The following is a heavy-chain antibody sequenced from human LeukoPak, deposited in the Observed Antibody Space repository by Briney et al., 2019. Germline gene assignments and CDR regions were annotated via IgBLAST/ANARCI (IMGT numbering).Heavy chain of an antibody. CDR2: IIPILGIA. J-gene: IGHJ4*02. D-gene: IGHD1-26*01. Sequence: GASVKVSCNASGGTFSSYAISWVRQAPGQGLKWMGRIIPILGIANYAQKFQGRVTITADKSTSTAYMELSSLRSEDTAVYYCARQIVGATSSDYWGQGTLVTVSS. CDR3: ARQIVGATSSDY. V-gene: IGHV1-69*04. CDR1: GGTFSSYA.